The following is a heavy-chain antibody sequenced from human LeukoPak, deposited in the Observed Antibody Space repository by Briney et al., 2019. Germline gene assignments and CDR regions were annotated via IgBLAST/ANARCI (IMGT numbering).Heavy chain of an antibody. V-gene: IGHV4-59*01. J-gene: IGHJ6*02. Sequence: SETLSLTCTVSGGSISSYYWSWTRQPPGKGLEWIGYIYYSGSTNYNPSLKSRVTISVDTSKNQFSLKLSSVTAADTAVYYCARGRDCSSTSCPGGYYYYYGMDVWGQGTTVTVSS. D-gene: IGHD2-2*01. CDR2: IYYSGST. CDR1: GGSISSYY. CDR3: ARGRDCSSTSCPGGYYYYYGMDV.